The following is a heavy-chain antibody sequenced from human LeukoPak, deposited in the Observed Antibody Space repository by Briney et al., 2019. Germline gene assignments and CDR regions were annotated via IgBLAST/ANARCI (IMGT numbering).Heavy chain of an antibody. J-gene: IGHJ4*02. CDR1: GFTFSSYA. CDR3: AKQLGYCSDGSCYFPY. CDR2: ISNNGGYT. V-gene: IGHV3-23*01. D-gene: IGHD2-15*01. Sequence: GGSLRLSCAASGFTFSSYAMSWVRQAPGKGLEWISAISNNGGYTYYADSVQGRFTISRDNSKSTLCLQMNSLRAEDTAVYYCAKQLGYCSDGSCYFPYWGQGTLVTVSS.